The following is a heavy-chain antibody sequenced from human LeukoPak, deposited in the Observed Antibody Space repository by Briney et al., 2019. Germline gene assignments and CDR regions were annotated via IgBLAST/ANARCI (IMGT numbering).Heavy chain of an antibody. Sequence: SVKVSCKASGGTFSSYAISWVRQAPGQGLEWMGGIIPIFGTANYAQKFQGRVTITTDESTSTAYMELSSLRSEDTAVYYCARGIAAYYYYYYMDVWGKGTTVTVSS. CDR2: IIPIFGTA. V-gene: IGHV1-69*05. CDR3: ARGIAAYYYYYYMDV. CDR1: GGTFSSYA. J-gene: IGHJ6*03. D-gene: IGHD6-13*01.